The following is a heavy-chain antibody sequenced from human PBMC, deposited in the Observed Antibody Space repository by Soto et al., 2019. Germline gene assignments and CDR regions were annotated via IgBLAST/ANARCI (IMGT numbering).Heavy chain of an antibody. V-gene: IGHV1-46*01. CDR2: INPNTGST. CDR1: GYTFTTYY. J-gene: IGHJ6*02. D-gene: IGHD1-1*01. Sequence: QVQLVQSGAEVKKPGASVKMSCEASGYTFTTYYIHWVRQAPGQGLDWMGIINPNTGSTSSAPKFQGRLSVARATSTSTVYMELSSLGSDDTAVYFWARDTNVALTFHYPGMDVWGQGTTVTVSS. CDR3: ARDTNVALTFHYPGMDV.